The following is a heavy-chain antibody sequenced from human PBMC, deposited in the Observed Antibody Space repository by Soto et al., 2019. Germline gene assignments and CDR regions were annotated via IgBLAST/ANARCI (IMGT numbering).Heavy chain of an antibody. CDR3: VRGRRDIVVVPAAIGNWFDP. D-gene: IGHD2-2*02. V-gene: IGHV4-59*12. CDR1: GGSISSYY. CDR2: IYYSGST. J-gene: IGHJ5*02. Sequence: SETLSLTCTVSGGSISSYYWSWIRQPPGKGLEWIGYIYYSGSTSYNPSLKSRVTISVDTSKNQFSLKLSSVTAADTAVYYCVRGRRDIVVVPAAIGNWFDPWGQGTLVTVSS.